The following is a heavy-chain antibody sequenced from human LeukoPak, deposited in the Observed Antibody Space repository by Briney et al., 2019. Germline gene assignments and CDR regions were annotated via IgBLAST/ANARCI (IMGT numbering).Heavy chain of an antibody. V-gene: IGHV5-51*01. CDR1: GYRFSSYW. J-gene: IGHJ3*02. Sequence: GESLKISCMGSGYRFSSYWIGRGRQMPGKGLGWRGIIYPGDSESRYSPSFQGQVTISVDKSISTAYLQWSSLKASDTAMYYCASIAAAGTGAFDIWGQGTMVTVSS. CDR2: IYPGDSES. CDR3: ASIAAAGTGAFDI. D-gene: IGHD6-13*01.